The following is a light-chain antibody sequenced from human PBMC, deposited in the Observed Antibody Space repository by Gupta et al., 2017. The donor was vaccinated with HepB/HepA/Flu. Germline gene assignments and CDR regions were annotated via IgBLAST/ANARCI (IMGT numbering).Light chain of an antibody. J-gene: IGLJ2*01. Sequence: QSVLTQPPSVSEAPRQRVTISCSGSSSNIGNNAVNWYQQPPGKAPKLLIYYDDLLPSGVSDRFSGSKSGTSASLAISGLQSEDEADYYCAAWDDSQNVGVFGGGTKLTVL. V-gene: IGLV1-36*01. CDR2: YDD. CDR3: AAWDDSQNVGV. CDR1: SSNIGNNA.